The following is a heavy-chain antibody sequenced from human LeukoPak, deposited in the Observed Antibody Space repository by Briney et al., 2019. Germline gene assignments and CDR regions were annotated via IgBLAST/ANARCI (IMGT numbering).Heavy chain of an antibody. CDR1: GYSISSTYY. D-gene: IGHD2-2*01. J-gene: IGHJ5*02. Sequence: PSETLSLTCAVSGYSISSTYYWGGSRRPPGKGLEWIGTITHIGATYFNPSLKRRVSIFLDTSTKHFALKLTSVPAADTAVYYCARFGSTSGRGFDPWGQGTLVTVSS. CDR3: ARFGSTSGRGFDP. V-gene: IGHV4-38-2*01. CDR2: ITHIGAT.